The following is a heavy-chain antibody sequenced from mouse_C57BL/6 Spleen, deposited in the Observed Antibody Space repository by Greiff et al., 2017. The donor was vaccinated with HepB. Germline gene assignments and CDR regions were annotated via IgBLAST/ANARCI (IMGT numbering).Heavy chain of an antibody. Sequence: EVQLVESGGGLVKPGGSLKLSCEASGFTFSSYAMSWVRQTPEKRLEWVATISDGGSYTNYPDNVKGRATMTRDNAENTQYLQMSHLKSEDTAIYYCARGGLAWFAYWGQGTLVTVSA. D-gene: IGHD3-1*01. J-gene: IGHJ3*01. V-gene: IGHV5-4*01. CDR3: ARGGLAWFAY. CDR1: GFTFSSYA. CDR2: ISDGGSYT.